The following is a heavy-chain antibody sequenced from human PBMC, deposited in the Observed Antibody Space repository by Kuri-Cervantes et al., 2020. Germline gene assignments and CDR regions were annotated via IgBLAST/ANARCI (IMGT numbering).Heavy chain of an antibody. J-gene: IGHJ4*02. V-gene: IGHV3-7*01. D-gene: IGHD3-10*01. CDR2: INQDGNTK. Sequence: GESLKISCAASGFTFSSYSMNWVRQAPGKGLEWVANINQDGNTKQYVASVRGRFTISRDNARNSLYLQMNSLRAEDTAVYYCASDSPYGSGSYWGQGILVTVSS. CDR1: GFTFSSYS. CDR3: ASDSPYGSGSY.